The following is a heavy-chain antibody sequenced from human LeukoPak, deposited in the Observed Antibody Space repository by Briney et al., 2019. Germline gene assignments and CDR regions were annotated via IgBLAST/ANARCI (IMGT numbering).Heavy chain of an antibody. J-gene: IGHJ4*02. CDR1: GGSIRSYY. CDR3: ARHECGGSCYPEDY. D-gene: IGHD2-15*01. Sequence: SETLSLTCTVSGGSIRSYYWSWIRQPPGKGLEWIGNIYYNGNTNYNPSLRSRVTISVDTSKNQFSLKVTSVTAADTAVYYCARHECGGSCYPEDYWGQGTLVTVSS. V-gene: IGHV4-59*01. CDR2: IYYNGNT.